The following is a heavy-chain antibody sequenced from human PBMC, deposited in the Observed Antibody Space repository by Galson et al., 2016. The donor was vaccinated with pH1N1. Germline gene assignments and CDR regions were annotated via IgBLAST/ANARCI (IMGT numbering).Heavy chain of an antibody. Sequence: TLSFTCGVSGGSISSGGYSWGWIRQPPGKGLEWIGYIYQSGSTYYNPSLRSRLTISVDRSKTQFSLKLSSVTAADTAVYYCAGYCTSTNCHAGAFDIGGQGTMVTVSS. CDR3: AGYCTSTNCHAGAFDI. CDR1: GGSISSGGYS. J-gene: IGHJ3*02. V-gene: IGHV4-30-2*01. CDR2: IYQSGST. D-gene: IGHD2-2*01.